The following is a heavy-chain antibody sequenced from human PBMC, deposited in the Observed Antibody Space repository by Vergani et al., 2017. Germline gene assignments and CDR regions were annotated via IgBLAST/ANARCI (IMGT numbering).Heavy chain of an antibody. CDR2: ISYDGSNK. J-gene: IGHJ4*02. V-gene: IGHV3-30*18. Sequence: VQLVESGGGLVQPGGSLRLSCAASGFTFSSYGMHWVRQAPGKGLEWVAVISYDGSNKYYADSVKGRFTISRDNSKNTLYLQMNSLRAEDTAVYYCAKTSGRLGELSPFDYWGQGTLVTVSS. CDR3: AKTSGRLGELSPFDY. CDR1: GFTFSSYG. D-gene: IGHD3-16*02.